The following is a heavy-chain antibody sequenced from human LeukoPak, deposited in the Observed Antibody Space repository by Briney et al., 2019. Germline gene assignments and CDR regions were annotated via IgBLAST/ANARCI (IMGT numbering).Heavy chain of an antibody. CDR1: GYTFTSYA. CDR3: ARGEGWNY. CDR2: INAVNGKT. V-gene: IGHV1-3*01. D-gene: IGHD6-19*01. Sequence: ASVKVSCKASGYTFTSYAMHWVRQAPGQRRGWMGWINAVNGKTNYSQTFQGRVTITRDTSASTPYMKLSSLRSENTAVSYCARGEGWNYWGQGTLVTVSS. J-gene: IGHJ4*02.